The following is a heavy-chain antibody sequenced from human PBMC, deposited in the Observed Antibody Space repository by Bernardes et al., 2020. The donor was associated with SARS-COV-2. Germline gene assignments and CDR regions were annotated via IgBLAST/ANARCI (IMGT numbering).Heavy chain of an antibody. D-gene: IGHD3-22*01. CDR1: GGSISSGGYY. CDR2: IYYSGST. CDR3: ARDHWDDSSGYYHVGFDY. J-gene: IGHJ4*02. Sequence: SETLSLTCTVSGGSISSGGYYWSWIRQHPGKGLEWIGYIYYSGSTYYNPSLKSRVTISVDTSKNQFSLKLSSVTAADTAVYYCARDHWDDSSGYYHVGFDYWGQGTLVTVSS. V-gene: IGHV4-31*03.